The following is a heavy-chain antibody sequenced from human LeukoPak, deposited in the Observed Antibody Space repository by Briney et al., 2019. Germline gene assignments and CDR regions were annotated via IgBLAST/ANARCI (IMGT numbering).Heavy chain of an antibody. CDR2: ISSSSSYI. Sequence: GGSLRLSCAASGFTFSSYSMNWVRQAPGKGLEWVSSISSSSSYIYYADSVKGRFTISRDNAKNSLYLQMNSLRAEDTAVYYCARDMGETPVDDTWGQGTLVTVSS. J-gene: IGHJ5*02. V-gene: IGHV3-21*04. D-gene: IGHD3-16*01. CDR3: ARDMGETPVDDT. CDR1: GFTFSSYS.